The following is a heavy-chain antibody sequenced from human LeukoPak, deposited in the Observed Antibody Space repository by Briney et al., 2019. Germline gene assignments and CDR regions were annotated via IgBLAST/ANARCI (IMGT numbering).Heavy chain of an antibody. D-gene: IGHD3-10*01. V-gene: IGHV1-2*02. Sequence: ASVKVSCKASRYTFTGYYMHWVRQAPGQGLEWMGWINPNSGVTNYAQKFQGRVTMTRDTSISTAYMELSSLRSEDTAVYYCARDTGAWFGEGEFDYWGQGTLVTVSS. J-gene: IGHJ4*02. CDR3: ARDTGAWFGEGEFDY. CDR2: INPNSGVT. CDR1: RYTFTGYY.